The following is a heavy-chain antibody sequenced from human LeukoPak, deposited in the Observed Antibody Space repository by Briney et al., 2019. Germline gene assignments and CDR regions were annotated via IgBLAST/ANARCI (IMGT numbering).Heavy chain of an antibody. CDR3: ARNRGDPSYFDY. CDR2: ISTSSSYI. Sequence: GGSLRLSCTASGFTFNGYSMNWVRQAPGKGLEWVSSISTSSSYIYYADSVKGRFTISRNNPKNSLYLQMNSLRAEATAVYYCARNRGDPSYFDYWGQGTLVTVSS. J-gene: IGHJ4*02. V-gene: IGHV3-21*01. CDR1: GFTFNGYS. D-gene: IGHD4-17*01.